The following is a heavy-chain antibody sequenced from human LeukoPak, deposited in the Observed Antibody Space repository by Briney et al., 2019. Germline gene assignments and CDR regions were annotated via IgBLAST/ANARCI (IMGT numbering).Heavy chain of an antibody. V-gene: IGHV3-30*18. D-gene: IGHD2-15*01. CDR1: GFTFSSYG. CDR2: ISYDGSNK. CDR3: AKVRSDCSGGSCYVPPDY. J-gene: IGHJ4*02. Sequence: GGSLRLSCAASGFTFSSYGMHWVRQAPGKGLEWVAVISYDGSNKYYADSVKGRFTISRDNSKSTLYLQMNSLRAEDTAVYYCAKVRSDCSGGSCYVPPDYWGQGTLVTVSS.